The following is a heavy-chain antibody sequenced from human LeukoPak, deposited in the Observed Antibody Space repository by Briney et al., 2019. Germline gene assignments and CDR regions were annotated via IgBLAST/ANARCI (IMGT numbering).Heavy chain of an antibody. V-gene: IGHV3-23*01. J-gene: IGHJ4*02. CDR1: GFTVSSNS. CDR3: AKGIALTNYYDSSAPDY. CDR2: ISGSGGST. D-gene: IGHD3-22*01. Sequence: PGGSLRLSCTVSGFTVSSNSMSWVRQAPGKGLEWVSAISGSGGSTYYADSVKGRFTISRDNSKNTLYLQMNSLRAEDTAVYYCAKGIALTNYYDSSAPDYWGQGTLVTVSS.